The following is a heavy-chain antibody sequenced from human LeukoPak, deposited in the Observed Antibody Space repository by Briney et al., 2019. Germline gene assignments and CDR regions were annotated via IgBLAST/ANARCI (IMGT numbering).Heavy chain of an antibody. CDR3: ASDEYYYDGSGYYHRNY. Sequence: SETLSLTCTVSGGSISSSSYYWGWIRQPPGKGLEWIGSICYSGSSYYNPSLKSRVTISVYTSKYQFSLKLSAVTAADTAVYYCASDEYYYDGSGYYHRNYWGQGTLVTVSS. CDR1: GGSISSSSYY. CDR2: ICYSGSS. J-gene: IGHJ4*02. D-gene: IGHD3-22*01. V-gene: IGHV4-39*07.